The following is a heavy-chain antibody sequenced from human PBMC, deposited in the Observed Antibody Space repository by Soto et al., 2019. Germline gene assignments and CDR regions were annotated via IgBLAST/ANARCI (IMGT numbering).Heavy chain of an antibody. CDR2: ISGSGGST. Sequence: PGGSLRLSCAASGFTFSSYAMSWVRQAPGKGLEWVSAISGSGGSTYYADSVKGRFTISRDNSKNTLYLQMNSLRAEDTAVYYCAKVHSSGWSYYYYGMDVWGQGTTVTVSS. CDR1: GFTFSSYA. V-gene: IGHV3-23*01. CDR3: AKVHSSGWSYYYYGMDV. J-gene: IGHJ6*02. D-gene: IGHD6-19*01.